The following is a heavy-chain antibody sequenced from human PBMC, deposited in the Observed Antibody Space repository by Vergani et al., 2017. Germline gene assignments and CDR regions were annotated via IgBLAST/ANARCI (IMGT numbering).Heavy chain of an antibody. J-gene: IGHJ4*02. CDR2: IIPIFGTA. Sequence: QVQLVQSGAEVKKPGASVKVSCKASGYTFSSYAISWVRQAPGQGLEWMGGIIPIFGTANYAQKFQGRVTITADESTSTAYMELSSLRSEDTAVYYCAREAVVGATASFDYWGQGTLVTVSS. CDR1: GYTFSSYA. V-gene: IGHV1-69*01. D-gene: IGHD1-26*01. CDR3: AREAVVGATASFDY.